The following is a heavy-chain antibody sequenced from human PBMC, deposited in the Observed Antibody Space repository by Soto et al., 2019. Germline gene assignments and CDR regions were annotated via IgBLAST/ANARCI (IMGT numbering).Heavy chain of an antibody. Sequence: GFLRLSCSASGFTFGSYAMHWVRQAPGKGLEYVSSISINGGSTHYADSVKGRFTISRDNSRNTQYLQMSSLRADDTAVYYCVKGEFYYDSSAYYPFDSWGQGTLVTVSS. CDR1: GFTFGSYA. D-gene: IGHD3-22*01. CDR2: ISINGGST. V-gene: IGHV3-64D*06. CDR3: VKGEFYYDSSAYYPFDS. J-gene: IGHJ4*02.